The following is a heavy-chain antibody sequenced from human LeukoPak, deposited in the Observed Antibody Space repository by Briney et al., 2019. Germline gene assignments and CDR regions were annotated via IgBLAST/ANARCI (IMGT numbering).Heavy chain of an antibody. CDR1: GFTFSNYW. D-gene: IGHD1-14*01. J-gene: IGHJ4*02. V-gene: IGHV3-7*03. CDR3: ATGGNTFGY. CDR2: IKQDGSEK. Sequence: GGSLRLSCAASGFTFSNYWMTRVRQAPGKGLEWVANIKQDGSEKYYVDSVKGRFTISRDNAKNSLYLQVSSLRVEDTALYYCATGGNTFGYWGQGTLVTVSS.